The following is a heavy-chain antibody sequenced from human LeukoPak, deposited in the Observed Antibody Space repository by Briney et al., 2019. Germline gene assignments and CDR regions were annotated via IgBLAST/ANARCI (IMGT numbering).Heavy chain of an antibody. Sequence: GGSLRLSCAASGFIFSSFSISWVRQAPGKGLEWVSYIDGPASNIYYADSVKGRFTISRDNDKYSVHLQMSSLRAEDTGVYYCTTYGRNGYRGYFWGQRALVTVSS. CDR3: TTYGRNGYRGYF. V-gene: IGHV3-48*03. CDR1: GFIFSSFS. CDR2: IDGPASNI. J-gene: IGHJ4*02. D-gene: IGHD5-24*01.